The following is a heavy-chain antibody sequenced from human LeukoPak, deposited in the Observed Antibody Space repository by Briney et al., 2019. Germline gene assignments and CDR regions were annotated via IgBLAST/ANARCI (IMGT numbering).Heavy chain of an antibody. CDR2: ISYSGTT. Sequence: SETLSLTCTVSGGSISSRPYYWGWVRQPPGKGLEWIGTISYSGTTYYSPSLKSRVTISLDTSKNQFSLKLSSVTAADTAIYYCARDAKYYYGSRTFFFYEHWGQGTLLTVSS. CDR1: GGSISSRPYY. V-gene: IGHV4-39*07. D-gene: IGHD3-10*01. J-gene: IGHJ4*02. CDR3: ARDAKYYYGSRTFFFYEH.